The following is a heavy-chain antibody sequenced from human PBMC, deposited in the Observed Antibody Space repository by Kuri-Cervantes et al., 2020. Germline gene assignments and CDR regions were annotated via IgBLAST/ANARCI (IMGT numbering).Heavy chain of an antibody. CDR2: ITYDGSNK. V-gene: IGHV3-30-3*01. D-gene: IGHD3-22*01. CDR3: ASSCYSVTDAFDI. Sequence: GESLKISCAASGFTFSSYAMHWVRQAPGKGLEWVAVITYDGSNKYYADSVKGRFTISRDNSKNTLYLQINRLRAEDTAVYYCASSCYSVTDAFDIWGQGTMVTVSS. J-gene: IGHJ3*02. CDR1: GFTFSSYA.